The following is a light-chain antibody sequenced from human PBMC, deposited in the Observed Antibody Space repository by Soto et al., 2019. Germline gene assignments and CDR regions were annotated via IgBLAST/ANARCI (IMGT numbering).Light chain of an antibody. CDR1: QSIDTY. CDR3: QQLHRTRLT. V-gene: IGKV1-39*01. CDR2: KAS. J-gene: IGKJ4*01. Sequence: DIQMTQSPPSLSASVGDRVAITCRTSQSIDTYLNWYQQKPGKAPKLLIYKASSLQSGVPARFSGSGSGTDFTLTISSLEREDFATYYCQQLHRTRLTFGGGTRVEIK.